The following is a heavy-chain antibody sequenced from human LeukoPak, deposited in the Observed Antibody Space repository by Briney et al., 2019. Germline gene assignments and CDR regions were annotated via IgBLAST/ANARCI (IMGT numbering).Heavy chain of an antibody. Sequence: VASVKVSCKASGYTFTSYAMNWVRQAPGQGLEWMGWTNTNTGNPTYAQGFTGRFVFSLDTSVSTAYLQISSLKAEDTAVYYCARDDSGDYVFFVGGNDAFGIWGQGTMVTVSS. V-gene: IGHV7-4-1*02. D-gene: IGHD4-17*01. CDR2: TNTNTGNP. J-gene: IGHJ3*02. CDR3: ARDDSGDYVFFVGGNDAFGI. CDR1: GYTFTSYA.